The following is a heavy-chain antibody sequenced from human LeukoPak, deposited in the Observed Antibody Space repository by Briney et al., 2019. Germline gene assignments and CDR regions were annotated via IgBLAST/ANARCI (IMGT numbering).Heavy chain of an antibody. J-gene: IGHJ4*02. D-gene: IGHD4-17*01. Sequence: ASVKVSCKACGYTFTGYYMHWVRQAPGQGLEWMGWINPNSGGTNYAQKFQGRVTMTRDTSISTAYMELSRLRSDDTAVYYCARDTARGATVTDFDYWGQGTLVTVSS. V-gene: IGHV1-2*02. CDR2: INPNSGGT. CDR3: ARDTARGATVTDFDY. CDR1: GYTFTGYY.